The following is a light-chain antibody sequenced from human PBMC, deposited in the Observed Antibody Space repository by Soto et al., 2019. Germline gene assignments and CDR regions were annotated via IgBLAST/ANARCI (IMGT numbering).Light chain of an antibody. CDR2: SNN. CDR3: AAWDDSLNGLNYV. J-gene: IGLJ1*01. V-gene: IGLV1-44*01. Sequence: QSALTQPPSASGTPGQRVTISCSGSSSNIGSNTVNWYQQLPGTAPKLLIYSNNQRPSGVPDRFSGSKSGTSASLAVSGLQSEDDADYYCAAWDDSLNGLNYVFGTG. CDR1: SSNIGSNT.